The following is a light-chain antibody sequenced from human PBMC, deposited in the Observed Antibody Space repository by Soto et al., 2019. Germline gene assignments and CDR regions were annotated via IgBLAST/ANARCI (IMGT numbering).Light chain of an antibody. CDR2: GNS. J-gene: IGLJ1*01. CDR1: SSNIGAGYD. Sequence: QSVLTQPPSVSGAPGQRVTISCTGRSSNIGAGYDVHWYQQLPGTAPKLLIYGNSNRPSGVPDRFSGSKSGTSASLAITGLQDEDEADYYCQSYDSRLSGYVFGTGTKVTVL. V-gene: IGLV1-40*01. CDR3: QSYDSRLSGYV.